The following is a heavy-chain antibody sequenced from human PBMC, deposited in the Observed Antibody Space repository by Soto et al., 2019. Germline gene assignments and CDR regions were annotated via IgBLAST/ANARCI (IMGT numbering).Heavy chain of an antibody. J-gene: IGHJ4*02. CDR1: AYTFTSYT. D-gene: IGHD3-22*01. V-gene: IGHV1-3*01. CDR2: INAVNVNT. Sequence: ASVKVSCKTSAYTFTSYTMHWVRQAPGQRLEWMGWINAVNVNTKYSQKFQGRVTITRDTSASTAYIELSSLRSEDTAVYYCASAYRGYYDSSGHRSGDYWGQGTLLTVSS. CDR3: ASAYRGYYDSSGHRSGDY.